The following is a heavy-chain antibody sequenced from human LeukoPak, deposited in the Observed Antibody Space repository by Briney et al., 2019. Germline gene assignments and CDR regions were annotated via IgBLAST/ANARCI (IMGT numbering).Heavy chain of an antibody. CDR1: GFTFSSYD. V-gene: IGHV3-30-3*01. CDR2: ISYDGSNK. Sequence: QPGGTLRLSCAASGFTFSSYDMHWLRQAPGKGLKWVAVISYDGSNKYYADSVKGRFTISRDNSKNTLYLQMNSLRAEDTAVYYCARDANGGPTDYWGQGTLVTVSS. CDR3: ARDANGGPTDY. J-gene: IGHJ4*02. D-gene: IGHD2-8*01.